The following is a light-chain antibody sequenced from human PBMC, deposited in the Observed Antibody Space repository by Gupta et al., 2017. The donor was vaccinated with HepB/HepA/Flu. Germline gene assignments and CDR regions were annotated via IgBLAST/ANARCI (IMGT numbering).Light chain of an antibody. Sequence: IQMTPSPSSLSASVGDRVTITCRACHAISTFLAWYQQKPGKVPKLLIYAASTLQSGVPSRFSGSGSGTDFTLTISSLQPEDVATYYCQKYYSAPWTFGQGTNVEIK. V-gene: IGKV1-27*01. J-gene: IGKJ1*01. CDR3: QKYYSAPWT. CDR1: HAISTF. CDR2: AAS.